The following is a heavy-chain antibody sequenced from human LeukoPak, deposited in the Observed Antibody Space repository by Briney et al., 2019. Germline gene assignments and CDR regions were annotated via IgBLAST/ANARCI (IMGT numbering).Heavy chain of an antibody. CDR2: INHSGRT. CDR1: GDSFSGYY. V-gene: IGHV4-34*01. CDR3: TRPWQRRYYMDV. Sequence: SETLSLTCAVYGDSFSGYYWTWVRQPPGKGLEWIGDINHSGRTTYNPSLKSRVIISVDTYKNLFSLNLTSVTAADTAVYYCTRPWQRRYYMDVWGKGTTVAVSS. J-gene: IGHJ6*03.